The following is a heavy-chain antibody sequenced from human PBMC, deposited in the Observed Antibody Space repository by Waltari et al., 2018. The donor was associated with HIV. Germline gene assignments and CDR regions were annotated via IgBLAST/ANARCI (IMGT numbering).Heavy chain of an antibody. CDR2: FDPEDDET. CDR1: GYTLTELS. V-gene: IGHV1-24*01. Sequence: QVQLIQSGAEVKKPGASVKVSCKVFGYTLTELSMHWVRQAPGKGLEWMRGFDPEDDETIYAQKFQGRVTMTEDTSTDSAYMELSSLTSEDTAVYYCATGGGTTSIQLYDLDVWGQGTTVTVSS. CDR3: ATGGGTTSIQLYDLDV. D-gene: IGHD1-26*01. J-gene: IGHJ6*02.